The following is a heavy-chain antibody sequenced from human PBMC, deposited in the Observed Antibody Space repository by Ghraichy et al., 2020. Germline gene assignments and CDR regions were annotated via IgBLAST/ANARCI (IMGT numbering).Heavy chain of an antibody. J-gene: IGHJ4*02. CDR2: IYYTGGT. D-gene: IGHD3-16*01. Sequence: SETLSLTCTVSGGSIASGGYYWIWVRQPPGKGLEWIASIYYTGGTFSNGSLKSRVTISVDTSRNQFSLRLNSVTAADTAVYYCARLRFAGGNPFDFWGQGHLVTVSS. V-gene: IGHV4-39*01. CDR1: GGSIASGGYY. CDR3: ARLRFAGGNPFDF.